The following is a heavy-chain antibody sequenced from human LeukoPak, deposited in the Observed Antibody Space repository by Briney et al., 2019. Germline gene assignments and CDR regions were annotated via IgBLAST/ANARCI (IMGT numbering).Heavy chain of an antibody. CDR1: GFTFGDYA. CDR3: AKDTAEEPEVAGTAGPAD. J-gene: IGHJ4*02. V-gene: IGHV3-43*02. Sequence: GGSLRLSCAASGFTFGDYAMHWVRQAPGKGLEWVSLISGDGGGTYYADSVKGRFTISRDNSKNSLYLQMNSLRTEDTALYYCAKDTAEEPEVAGTAGPADWGQGTLVTVSS. D-gene: IGHD6-19*01. CDR2: ISGDGGGT.